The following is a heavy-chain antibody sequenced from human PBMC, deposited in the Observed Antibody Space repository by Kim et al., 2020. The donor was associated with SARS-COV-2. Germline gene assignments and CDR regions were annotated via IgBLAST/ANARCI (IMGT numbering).Heavy chain of an antibody. D-gene: IGHD6-6*01. CDR2: ISSSGITI. CDR1: GFCVRDYY. V-gene: IGHV3-11*01. CDR3: ARESSSSSSFDY. Sequence: GGSLRLSCAASGFCVRDYYVSWIRQAPGKGLEWLSYISSSGITIYYADSVKGRFTISKDKAKNSLFLQMRGLRVEDTAIYYCARESSSSSSFDYWGQGTLVTVSS. J-gene: IGHJ4*02.